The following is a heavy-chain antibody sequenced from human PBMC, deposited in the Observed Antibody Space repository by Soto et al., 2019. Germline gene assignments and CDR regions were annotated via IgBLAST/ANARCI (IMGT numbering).Heavy chain of an antibody. CDR3: MNYNRGWKY. V-gene: IGHV4-39*01. D-gene: IGHD6-19*01. CDR1: GVSISSHGYF. CDR2: ISYSGST. Sequence: QLQLQESGPGLVQPSETLSLTCTVSGVSISSHGYFWGWIRQPPGKGLEWIGMISYSGSTYYSPSLRSRVTISADTSKNQLSLRLGSVTAADTAVFHCMNYNRGWKYWGQGTVVTVSS. J-gene: IGHJ4*02.